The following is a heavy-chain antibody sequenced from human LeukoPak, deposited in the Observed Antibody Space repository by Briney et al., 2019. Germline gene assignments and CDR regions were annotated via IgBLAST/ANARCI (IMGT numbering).Heavy chain of an antibody. V-gene: IGHV4-61*08. CDR2: ISYSGST. CDR1: GGSISSGGYY. CDR3: AMGYCSRTSCYAALT. J-gene: IGHJ5*02. D-gene: IGHD2-2*01. Sequence: SETLSLTCTVSGGSISSGGYYWSWIRQPPGKGLEWIGYISYSGSTNYNPSLKSRVTISVDTPKNQFSLKLSSVTAADTAVYYCAMGYCSRTSCYAALTWGQGTLVTVSS.